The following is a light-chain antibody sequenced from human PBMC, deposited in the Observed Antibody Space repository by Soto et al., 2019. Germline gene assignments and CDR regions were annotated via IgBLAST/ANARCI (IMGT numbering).Light chain of an antibody. CDR3: QQYGSSPKYT. CDR2: GAS. J-gene: IGKJ2*01. CDR1: QSVRSSY. Sequence: EIVLTQSPGTLSLSPGERATLSCRASQSVRSSYLAWYQQKPGQAPRLLIYGASSRATGIPDRFSGSGSGTDFTLTISRLEPEDFAVYYCQQYGSSPKYTFGQGTKLEIK. V-gene: IGKV3-20*01.